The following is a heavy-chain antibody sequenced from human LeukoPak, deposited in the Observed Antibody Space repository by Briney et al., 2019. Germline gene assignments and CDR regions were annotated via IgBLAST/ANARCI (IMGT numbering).Heavy chain of an antibody. Sequence: GASVKVSCKASGGTFSSYAISWVRQAPGQGLEWMGRIIPILGIASYAQKFQGRVTITADKSTSTAYMELSSLRSEDTAVYYCASNPYHSGYSGRENYYGMDVWGQGTTVTVSS. V-gene: IGHV1-69*04. CDR3: ASNPYHSGYSGRENYYGMDV. D-gene: IGHD3-22*01. J-gene: IGHJ6*02. CDR1: GGTFSSYA. CDR2: IIPILGIA.